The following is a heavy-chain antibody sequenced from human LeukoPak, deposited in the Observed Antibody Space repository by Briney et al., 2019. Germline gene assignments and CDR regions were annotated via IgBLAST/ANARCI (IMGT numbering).Heavy chain of an antibody. V-gene: IGHV5-51*01. CDR3: TRSSEPGASNAFDI. D-gene: IGHD2-2*01. CDR2: IYPGDSAT. Sequence: GESLKISCKGSGYRFTSYWIGWVRQMPGKGLEWMGIIYPGDSATTYRPSFQGQVTTSVDKSISTAYLQWSSLKASDTAMYYCTRSSEPGASNAFDIWGQGTMVTVSS. J-gene: IGHJ3*02. CDR1: GYRFTSYW.